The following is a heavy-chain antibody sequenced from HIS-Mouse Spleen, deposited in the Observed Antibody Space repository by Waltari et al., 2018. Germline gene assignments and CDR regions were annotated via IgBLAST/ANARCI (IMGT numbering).Heavy chain of an antibody. D-gene: IGHD6-13*01. J-gene: IGHJ2*01. CDR1: GGSISSSSYY. CDR2: IYYSGSN. V-gene: IGHV4-39*07. Sequence: QLQLQESGPGLVKPSETLSLTCTVSGGSISSSSYYWGWIRQPPGEGLEWIGSIYYSGSNYYNPSLKSRVTISVDTSKNQFSLKLSSVTAADTAVYYCAREIPYSSSWYDWYFDLWGRGTLVTVSS. CDR3: AREIPYSSSWYDWYFDL.